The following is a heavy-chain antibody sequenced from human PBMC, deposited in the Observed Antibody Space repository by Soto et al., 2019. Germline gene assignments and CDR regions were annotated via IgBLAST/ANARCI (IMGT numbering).Heavy chain of an antibody. CDR1: GFTFSSYS. V-gene: IGHV3-21*01. CDR2: ISSSSSYI. J-gene: IGHJ4*02. D-gene: IGHD3-10*01. Sequence: GGSLRLSCAASGFTFSSYSMNWVRQAPGKGLEWVSSISSSSSYIYYADSVKGRFTISRDNAKNSLYLQMNSLRAEDTAVYYCARDQASYYYGSGSYSPEVFDYWGQGTLVTVSS. CDR3: ARDQASYYYGSGSYSPEVFDY.